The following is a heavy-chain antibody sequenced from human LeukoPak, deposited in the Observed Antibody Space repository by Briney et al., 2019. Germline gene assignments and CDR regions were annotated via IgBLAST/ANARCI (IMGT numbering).Heavy chain of an antibody. CDR2: INHSGST. CDR1: GGSFSGYY. CDR3: AREAVAGTIYFDY. J-gene: IGHJ4*02. D-gene: IGHD6-19*01. V-gene: IGHV4-34*01. Sequence: SETLSLTCAVYGGSFSGYYWSWIRQPPGKGLEWIGEINHSGSTNYNPSLKSRVTISVDTSKNQFSLKLSSVTAADTAVHYCAREAVAGTIYFDYWGQGTLVTVSS.